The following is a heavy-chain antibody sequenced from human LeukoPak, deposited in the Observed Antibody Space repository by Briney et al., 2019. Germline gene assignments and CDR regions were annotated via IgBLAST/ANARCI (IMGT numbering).Heavy chain of an antibody. CDR2: IIPILGIA. CDR3: TRALVVVITKPSYYYGMDV. CDR1: GGTFSSYA. D-gene: IGHD3-22*01. Sequence: GASVKVSCKASGGTFSSYAISWVRQAPGQGLEWMGRIIPILGIANYAQKFQGRVTITADKSTSTASMELRSLRYEDTAVYYCTRALVVVITKPSYYYGMDVWGRGNTVTVSS. V-gene: IGHV1-69*04. J-gene: IGHJ6*02.